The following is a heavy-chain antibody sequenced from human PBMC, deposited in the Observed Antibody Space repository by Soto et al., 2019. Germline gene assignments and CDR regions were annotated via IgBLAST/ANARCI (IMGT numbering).Heavy chain of an antibody. CDR3: ARRAETNGWNGFGADKYYFDF. J-gene: IGHJ4*02. V-gene: IGHV1-8*01. Sequence: ASVKVSCKASGYTFTSYDIYWVRQATGQGLEWMGWMNPNTGNSGYAQKFQGRVTMASDTSISTAHMELSSLRSEDTAVYYCARRAETNGWNGFGADKYYFDFWGQGTLVTVSS. D-gene: IGHD1-1*01. CDR2: MNPNTGNS. CDR1: GYTFTSYD.